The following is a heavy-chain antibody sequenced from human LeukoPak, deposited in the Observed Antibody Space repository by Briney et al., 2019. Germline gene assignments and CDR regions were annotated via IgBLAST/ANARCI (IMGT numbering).Heavy chain of an antibody. D-gene: IGHD3-22*01. J-gene: IGHJ5*02. V-gene: IGHV1-18*01. CDR3: ARDYYENRTYAFLVGVFDP. CDR1: GYTFTASG. Sequence: ASVKVSCKASGYTFTASGLSWVRQAPGQGPEWMGWVSAYNGNTYYAKKFQGRVTMTTDTSANTAYMELRRLRSDDTAVYYCARDYYENRTYAFLVGVFDPWGQGTLVTVSS. CDR2: VSAYNGNT.